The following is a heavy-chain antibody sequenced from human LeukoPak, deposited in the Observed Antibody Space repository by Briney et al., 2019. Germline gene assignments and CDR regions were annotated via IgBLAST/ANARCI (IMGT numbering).Heavy chain of an antibody. CDR1: GFTFSTHG. Sequence: PGGSLRPSCAASGFTFSTHGMNWVRQAPGKGLEWVSFIDTTTSYKYYADSVKGRFTISRDNAKNSLYLQMNSLRAEDAAIYYCARDIGGSFYGRPFDYWGQGTLVTVSS. CDR3: ARDIGGSFYGRPFDY. CDR2: IDTTTSYK. V-gene: IGHV3-21*01. J-gene: IGHJ4*02. D-gene: IGHD1-26*01.